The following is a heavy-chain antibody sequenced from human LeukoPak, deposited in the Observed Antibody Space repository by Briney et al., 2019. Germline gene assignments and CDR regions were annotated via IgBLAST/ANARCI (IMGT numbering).Heavy chain of an antibody. CDR2: ISGSGGST. D-gene: IGHD6-19*01. J-gene: IGHJ5*02. V-gene: IGHV3-23*01. Sequence: GGSLRLSCAASGFTFSDYAMSWVRQAPGKGLEWVSAISGSGGSTYYADSVKGRFTISRDNSKNTLYLQMNSLRAEDTAVYYCAKDRGAVAGTALNWFDPWGQGTLVTVSS. CDR3: AKDRGAVAGTALNWFDP. CDR1: GFTFSDYA.